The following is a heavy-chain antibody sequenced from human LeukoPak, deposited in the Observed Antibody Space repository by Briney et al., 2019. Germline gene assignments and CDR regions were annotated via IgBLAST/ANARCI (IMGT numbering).Heavy chain of an antibody. J-gene: IGHJ3*02. V-gene: IGHV1-69*05. CDR2: IIPIFGTA. CDR3: AANCSSTSSTYDAFDI. Sequence: ASVTVSCKASGGTFSSYAISWVRQAPGQGLEWMGGIIPIFGTANYAQKFQGRVTITTDESTSTAYMELSSLRSEDTAMYYCAANCSSTSSTYDAFDIWGQGTMVTVSS. D-gene: IGHD2-2*01. CDR1: GGTFSSYA.